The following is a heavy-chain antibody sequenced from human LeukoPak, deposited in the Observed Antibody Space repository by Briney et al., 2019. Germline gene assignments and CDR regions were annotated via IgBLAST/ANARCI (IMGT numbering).Heavy chain of an antibody. V-gene: IGHV4-31*03. D-gene: IGHD3-16*01. CDR2: IYYSGST. CDR3: ARGRRFWGYYFDY. CDR1: GGSISSGGYY. J-gene: IGHJ4*02. Sequence: PSETLSLTCTVSGGSISSGGYYWSWIRQHPGKGLEWIGYIYYSGSTYYNPSLKSRVTISVDTSKNQFSLKLSSVTAADTAVYYCARGRRFWGYYFDYWGQGTLVTVSS.